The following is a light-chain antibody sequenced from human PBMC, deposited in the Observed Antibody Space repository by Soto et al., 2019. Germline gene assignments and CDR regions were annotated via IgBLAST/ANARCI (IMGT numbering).Light chain of an antibody. CDR3: QQYNNWPLT. CDR1: QSVSSN. CDR2: GAS. J-gene: IGKJ5*01. V-gene: IGKV3D-15*01. Sequence: IVLTQSPATLSVSQGERATISCRASQSVSSNLAWYQQKPGQAPRPLISGASTRATGVPARFSGSGSGTEFTLTITSLQSEDFAVYCCQQYNNWPLTFGPGTRLEIK.